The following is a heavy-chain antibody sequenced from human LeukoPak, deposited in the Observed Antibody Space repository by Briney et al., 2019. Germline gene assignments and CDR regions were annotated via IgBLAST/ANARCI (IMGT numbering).Heavy chain of an antibody. CDR1: GYTFTDYY. V-gene: IGHV1-2*02. CDR3: ARDRSADCSLDY. Sequence: APVRVSCKASGYTFTDYYMHWVRQAPGQGLEWMGWINPNSAATNYAQKFQGRVAMTRDTSISTAYMELSILRSDDTAVYYCARDRSADCSLDYWGQGTLVTVSS. CDR2: INPNSAAT. J-gene: IGHJ4*02. D-gene: IGHD2-21*02.